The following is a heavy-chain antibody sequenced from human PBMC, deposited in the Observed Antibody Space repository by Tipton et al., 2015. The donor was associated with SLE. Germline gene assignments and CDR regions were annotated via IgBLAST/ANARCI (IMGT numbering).Heavy chain of an antibody. Sequence: PSLTCAVYGGSFSGYYWSWIRQPPGKGLEWIGEINHSGSTNYNPSLKSRVTISVDTSKNQFSLKLSSVTAADTAVYYCARATSIAARLYYYYYYMDVWGKGTTVTVSS. D-gene: IGHD6-6*01. CDR2: INHSGST. V-gene: IGHV4-34*01. CDR1: GGSFSGYY. CDR3: ARATSIAARLYYYYYYMDV. J-gene: IGHJ6*03.